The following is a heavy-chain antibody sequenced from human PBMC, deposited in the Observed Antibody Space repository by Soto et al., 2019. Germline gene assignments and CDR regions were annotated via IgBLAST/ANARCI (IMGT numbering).Heavy chain of an antibody. CDR3: ARHIAGTYFRELSWFDP. J-gene: IGHJ5*02. Sequence: KTSETLSLTCTVSGGSIGSSSYYWGWIRQPPSKGLEWIGSIYSSGSTYYNPSLKSRVTISVDTSKNQFSLKLSSVAAADTAVFYCARHIAGTYFRELSWFDPWGQGTLVTVSS. CDR1: GGSIGSSSYY. D-gene: IGHD1-26*01. CDR2: IYSSGST. V-gene: IGHV4-39*01.